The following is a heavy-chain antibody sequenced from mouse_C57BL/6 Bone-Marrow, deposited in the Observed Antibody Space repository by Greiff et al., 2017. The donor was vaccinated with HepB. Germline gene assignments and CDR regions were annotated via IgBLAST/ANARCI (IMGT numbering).Heavy chain of an antibody. J-gene: IGHJ3*01. V-gene: IGHV6-3*01. CDR3: TENYEKGAY. CDR1: GFTFSNYW. Sequence: EVKVEESGGGLVQPGGSMKLSCVASGFTFSNYWMNWVRQSPEKGLEWVAQIRLKSDNYATHYAESVKGRFTISRDDSKSSVYLQMNNLRAEDTGIYYCTENYEKGAYWGQGTLVTVSA. CDR2: IRLKSDNYAT. D-gene: IGHD2-4*01.